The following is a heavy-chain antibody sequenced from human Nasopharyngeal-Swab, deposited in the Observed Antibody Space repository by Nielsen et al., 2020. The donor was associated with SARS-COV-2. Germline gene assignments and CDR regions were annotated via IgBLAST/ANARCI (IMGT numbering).Heavy chain of an antibody. J-gene: IGHJ4*02. Sequence: GESLKISCAVSGFTFSDHYMDWVRQAPGKGLEWVANIKQDASEMYYVDSVKGRFTISRDNAKNSLYLQMNSLRAEDTAVYFCARGRPLGGYYFGYFDYWGQGTLVTVSS. CDR1: GFTFSDHY. CDR3: ARGRPLGGYYFGYFDY. D-gene: IGHD3-3*01. V-gene: IGHV3-7*01. CDR2: IKQDASEM.